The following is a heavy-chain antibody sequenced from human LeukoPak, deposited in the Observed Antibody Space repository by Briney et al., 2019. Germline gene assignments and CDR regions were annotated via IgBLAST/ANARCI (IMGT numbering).Heavy chain of an antibody. CDR2: ISESGSLI. Sequence: QTGGSLRLSCAASGFTFSNYEMNWVRQAPGKGLEWVAYISESGSLIYYADSVMGRFTISRDNSKNSLFLQMSSRRAEDTAVYYCARDSGSGTTGNEFDYWGQGTLVSVSS. CDR3: ARDSGSGTTGNEFDY. V-gene: IGHV3-48*03. J-gene: IGHJ4*02. D-gene: IGHD1-1*01. CDR1: GFTFSNYE.